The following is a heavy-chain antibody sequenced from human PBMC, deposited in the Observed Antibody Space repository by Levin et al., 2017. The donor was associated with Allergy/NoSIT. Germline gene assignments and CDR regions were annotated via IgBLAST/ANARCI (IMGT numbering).Heavy chain of an antibody. D-gene: IGHD1-20*01. CDR1: GFTFSSYA. V-gene: IGHV3-30-3*01. CDR3: AREPINWNEGDGMDV. J-gene: IGHJ6*02. CDR2: ISYDGSNK. Sequence: GGSLRLSCAASGFTFSSYAMHWVRQAPGKGLEWVAVISYDGSNKYYADSVKGRFTISRDNSKNTLYLQMNSLRAEDTAVYYCAREPINWNEGDGMDVWGQGTTVTVSS.